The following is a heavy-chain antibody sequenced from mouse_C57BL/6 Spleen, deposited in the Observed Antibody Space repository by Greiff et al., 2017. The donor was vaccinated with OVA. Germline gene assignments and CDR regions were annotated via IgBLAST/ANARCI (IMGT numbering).Heavy chain of an antibody. CDR1: GYTFTSYW. V-gene: IGHV1-50*01. J-gene: IGHJ4*01. Sequence: QVQLQQSGAELVKPGASVKLSCKASGYTFTSYWMQWVKQRPGQGLEWIGEIDPSDSYTNYNQKFKGKATLTVDTSSSTAYMQLSSLTSEDSAVYYCARWTVVAREIGMDYWGQGTSVTVSS. CDR3: ARWTVVAREIGMDY. D-gene: IGHD1-1*01. CDR2: IDPSDSYT.